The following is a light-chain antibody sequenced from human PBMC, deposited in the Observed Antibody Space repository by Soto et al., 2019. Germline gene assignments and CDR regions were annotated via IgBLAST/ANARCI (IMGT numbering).Light chain of an antibody. CDR1: QSVSSN. CDR3: HHYATSPRT. V-gene: IGKV3D-15*02. Sequence: EIVMRQSPVTLSVSPGGRATLSCRARQSVSSNFAWYQHNPGQAPTVIIYGASTRATGIPARFSGSGSGTDCTLSISGLEPEDFAVYYCHHYATSPRTFVQGTKVDIK. CDR2: GAS. J-gene: IGKJ1*01.